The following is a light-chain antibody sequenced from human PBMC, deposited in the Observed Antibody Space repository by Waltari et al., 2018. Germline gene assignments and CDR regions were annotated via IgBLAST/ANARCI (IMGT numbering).Light chain of an antibody. J-gene: IGKJ3*01. V-gene: IGKV1-5*03. CDR2: QAS. CDR3: QQYYSCCT. Sequence: DIQMAQSPSTLSASVGDTVTVTCRASQSFSTYLAWYQQNPGKAPKLLIYQASTLESWVPSSFSGSGSGTEFTLTISSLQPDDVATYYCQQYYSCCTFGPGTKVDIK. CDR1: QSFSTY.